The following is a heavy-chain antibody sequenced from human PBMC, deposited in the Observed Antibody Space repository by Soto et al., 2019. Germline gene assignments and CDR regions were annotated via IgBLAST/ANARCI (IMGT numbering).Heavy chain of an antibody. V-gene: IGHV1-69*02. CDR1: GGTFSSYT. J-gene: IGHJ6*02. CDR3: ATDYVVPAAMLYSYGMDV. D-gene: IGHD2-2*01. CDR2: IIPILGIA. Sequence: QVQLVQSGAEVKKPGSSVKVSCKASGGTFSSYTISWVRQAPGQGLEWMGRIIPILGIANYAQKFQGRVTITADKSTSTAYMELSRLRSEDTAVYYCATDYVVPAAMLYSYGMDVWGQGTTVTVSS.